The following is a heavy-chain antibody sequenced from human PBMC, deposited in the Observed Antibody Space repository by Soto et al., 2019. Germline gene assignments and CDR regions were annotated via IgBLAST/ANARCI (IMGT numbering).Heavy chain of an antibody. J-gene: IGHJ4*02. D-gene: IGHD1-26*01. V-gene: IGHV1-18*01. Sequence: QVQLVQSGAEVKKPGASVKVSCKASGYSFTSYGISWVRQAPGQGLEWMGWISTYNGDTNYAQKLQGRLTMTTDTSTTTAYMELRSLRSDDTAVYCCARDLNRASYYNYWGQGTLVTVSS. CDR1: GYSFTSYG. CDR3: ARDLNRASYYNY. CDR2: ISTYNGDT.